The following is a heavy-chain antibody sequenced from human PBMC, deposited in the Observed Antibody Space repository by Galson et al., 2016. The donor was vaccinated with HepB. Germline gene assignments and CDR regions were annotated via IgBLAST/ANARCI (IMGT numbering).Heavy chain of an antibody. CDR1: GFSLSTSGMC. J-gene: IGHJ4*02. V-gene: IGHV2-70*11. Sequence: PALVKPTQTLTLTCTFSGFSLSTSGMCVSWIRQPPGKALEWLARIDWDDDKYYSTSLKTRLTNSKDTSINQVVLTMTNMDPVDTATYYCARIRSGIAAIDYWGQGTLVTVSA. CDR2: IDWDDDK. CDR3: ARIRSGIAAIDY. D-gene: IGHD6-13*01.